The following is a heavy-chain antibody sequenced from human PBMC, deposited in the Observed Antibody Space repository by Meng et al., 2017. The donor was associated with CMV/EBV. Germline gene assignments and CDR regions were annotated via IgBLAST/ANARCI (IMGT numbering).Heavy chain of an antibody. CDR1: GFRFSAYG. Sequence: GGSLRLSCAASGFRFSAYGMHWVRQAPGKGLEWVTFIRYDGSNTYYADSVEGRFTISRDNSRNRLFLQMNSLRPEDTAVYYCARGASGTYFFDSWGQGTLVTVSS. D-gene: IGHD1-26*01. CDR2: IRYDGSNT. CDR3: ARGASGTYFFDS. V-gene: IGHV3-30*02. J-gene: IGHJ5*01.